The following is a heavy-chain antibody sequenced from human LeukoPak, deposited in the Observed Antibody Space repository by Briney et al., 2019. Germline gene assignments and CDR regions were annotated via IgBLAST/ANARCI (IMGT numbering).Heavy chain of an antibody. J-gene: IGHJ4*02. CDR1: GYTFIDYY. CDR3: ARSDYGDYGIYYFDY. Sequence: ASVKVSCKTSGYTFIDYYINWVRQAPGQGLEWMGWINPNTGGTNFAQKFQGRVTMTRDTSINTAYMELSRLRSDDTAVYYCARSDYGDYGIYYFDYWGQGTLVTVSS. D-gene: IGHD4-17*01. V-gene: IGHV1-2*02. CDR2: INPNTGGT.